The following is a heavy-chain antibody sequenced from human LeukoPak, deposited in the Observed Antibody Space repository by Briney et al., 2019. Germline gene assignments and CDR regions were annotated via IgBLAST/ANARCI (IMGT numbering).Heavy chain of an antibody. CDR1: GFTVSTNF. Sequence: GGSLRLSCVVSGFTVSTNFMSWVRQAPGERLEWVSVIYSGGSTYYADSVKGRFTISRDNSKNTLYLQMNSLRAEDTAVYYCARTRVDTTTFDYFDYWGWGTLVTVSS. CDR2: IYSGGST. J-gene: IGHJ4*02. D-gene: IGHD4-11*01. V-gene: IGHV3-53*01. CDR3: ARTRVDTTTFDYFDY.